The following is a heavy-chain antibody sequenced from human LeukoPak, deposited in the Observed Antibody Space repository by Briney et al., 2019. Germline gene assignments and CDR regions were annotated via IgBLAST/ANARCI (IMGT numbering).Heavy chain of an antibody. CDR3: AREGEFRLRELSP. V-gene: IGHV3-33*01. J-gene: IGHJ4*02. CDR1: GFTFSTYA. Sequence: PGGSLRLSCAASGFTFSTYAIHWVRQAPGKGLEWGAVIWYDGSDKYYADSVKGRFTISRDNSKSTLYLQMNSLRAEDTAVYYCAREGEFRLRELSPWGQGTLVTVSS. CDR2: IWYDGSDK. D-gene: IGHD3-16*02.